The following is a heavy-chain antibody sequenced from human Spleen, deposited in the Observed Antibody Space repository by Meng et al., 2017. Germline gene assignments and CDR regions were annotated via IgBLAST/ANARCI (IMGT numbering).Heavy chain of an antibody. CDR2: IKSKTDGGTT. Sequence: GESLKISCVGSGSIFSDSDVHWVRQASGKGLEWVGRIKSKTDGGTTDYAAPVKGRFTISRDDSKNTLYLQMNSLKTEDTAVYYCTTDPPLPYYYDSSGSQNSWGQGTLVTVSS. J-gene: IGHJ5*02. V-gene: IGHV3-15*01. CDR3: TTDPPLPYYYDSSGSQNS. D-gene: IGHD3-22*01. CDR1: GSIFSDSD.